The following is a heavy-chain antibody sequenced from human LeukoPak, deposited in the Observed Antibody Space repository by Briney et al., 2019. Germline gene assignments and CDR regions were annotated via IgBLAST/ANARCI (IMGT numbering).Heavy chain of an antibody. CDR2: ISYDGSNK. D-gene: IGHD3-9*01. J-gene: IGHJ6*03. V-gene: IGHV3-30*14. Sequence: GGSLRLSCAASGFTFSSYAMHWVRQAPGKGLEWVAVISYDGSNKYYADSVKGRFTISRDNSKNTLYLQMGSLRAEDMAVYYCARGRSYDILTGRNLYYYYMDVWGKGTTVTISS. CDR1: GFTFSSYA. CDR3: ARGRSYDILTGRNLYYYYMDV.